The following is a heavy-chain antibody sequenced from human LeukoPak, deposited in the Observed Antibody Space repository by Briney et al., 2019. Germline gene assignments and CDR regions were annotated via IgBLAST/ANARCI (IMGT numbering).Heavy chain of an antibody. CDR3: ARVPGYYDNWFDP. CDR1: GDSISTSNSY. D-gene: IGHD3-22*01. J-gene: IGHJ5*02. CDR2: IYYSGNT. V-gene: IGHV4-39*07. Sequence: PSETLSLTCTVSGDSISTSNSYWGWIRQPPGKGLEWIGSIYYSGNTYYNASLKSRVTISVDTSKNQFSLKLSSVTAADTAVYYCARVPGYYDNWFDPWGQGTLVTVPS.